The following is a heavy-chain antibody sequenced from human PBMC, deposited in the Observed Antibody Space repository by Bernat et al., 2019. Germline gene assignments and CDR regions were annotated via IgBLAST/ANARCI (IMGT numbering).Heavy chain of an antibody. Sequence: EVQLVESGGGLVQPGGSLRLSCAASGFTFSNYWMHWVRQVPGKGLVWVSRINSDGSTTNYADSVKGRFTISRDNAKNTLFVQMNSLRADDTAVHYCAREGRDGYNYDYWGQGTLVTVSS. CDR1: GFTFSNYW. V-gene: IGHV3-74*01. J-gene: IGHJ4*02. D-gene: IGHD5-24*01. CDR2: INSDGSTT. CDR3: AREGRDGYNYDY.